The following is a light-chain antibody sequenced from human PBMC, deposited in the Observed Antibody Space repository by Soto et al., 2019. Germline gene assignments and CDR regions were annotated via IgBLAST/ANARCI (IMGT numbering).Light chain of an antibody. CDR2: DVS. Sequence: QSALTQPPSVSGSPGQSVTISCTGTSSDVGSYNRVSWYQQPPGTAPKLMIYDVSNRPSGIPDRFSGSKSGNAASLTISGLQAEDEADYYCSSYTTSSTYVFGTETQLTVL. J-gene: IGLJ1*01. CDR1: SSDVGSYNR. V-gene: IGLV2-18*02. CDR3: SSYTTSSTYV.